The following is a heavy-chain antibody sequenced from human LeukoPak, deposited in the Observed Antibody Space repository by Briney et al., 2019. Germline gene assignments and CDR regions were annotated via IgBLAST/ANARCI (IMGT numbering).Heavy chain of an antibody. J-gene: IGHJ4*02. CDR2: IKNKGDGGTT. Sequence: GGSLRLSCVVSGFDFGGRGMSWVRQAPGKGLEWVGRIKNKGDGGTTDYAAPVKGRFTVSRDDSKSTLYLQMNSLKTEDTAVYYCTTSGTPFEYWGQGTLVTVSS. V-gene: IGHV3-15*01. CDR1: GFDFGGRG. D-gene: IGHD3-10*01. CDR3: TTSGTPFEY.